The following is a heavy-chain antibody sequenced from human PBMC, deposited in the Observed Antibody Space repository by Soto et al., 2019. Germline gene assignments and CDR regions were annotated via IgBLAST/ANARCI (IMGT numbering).Heavy chain of an antibody. CDR2: IYYSGST. CDR3: ARGRPPYSSSWYPGYFDY. J-gene: IGHJ4*02. D-gene: IGHD6-13*01. Sequence: PSETLSLTCTVSGGSISSGDYYWSWIRQPPGKGLEWIGYIYYSGSTYYNPSLKSRVTISVDTSKNQFSLKLSSVTAADTAVYYCARGRPPYSSSWYPGYFDYWGQGTLVTVSS. CDR1: GGSISSGDYY. V-gene: IGHV4-30-4*01.